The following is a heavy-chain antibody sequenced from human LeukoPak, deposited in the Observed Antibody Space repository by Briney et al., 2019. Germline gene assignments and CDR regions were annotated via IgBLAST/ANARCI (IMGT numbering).Heavy chain of an antibody. CDR3: ATGGAPDCSVGTCYSLDS. J-gene: IGHJ4*02. CDR1: GGSISSGTYY. CDR2: VYPSGGT. D-gene: IGHD2-15*01. Sequence: SETLSLTCTVSGGSISSGTYYLSWIRQSAGKGLEWIGLVYPSGGTNYNPSLKSRLTISIDASKNQFSLNLSSVTAADTAVYYCATGGAPDCSVGTCYSLDSWGQGTLVTVSS. V-gene: IGHV4-61*02.